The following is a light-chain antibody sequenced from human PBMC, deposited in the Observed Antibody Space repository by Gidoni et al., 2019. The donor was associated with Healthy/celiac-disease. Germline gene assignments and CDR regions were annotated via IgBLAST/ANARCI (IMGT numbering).Light chain of an antibody. CDR3: CSYAGSSNWV. J-gene: IGLJ3*02. CDR2: EVS. CDR1: SSAVGSYNL. Sequence: QSALTQPAAVSGSPGQAITISCTGTSSAVGSYNLVSWYQQHPGKAPKLIIYEVSKRPSGVSNRFSGSKSGNTASLTISGLQAEDEADYYCCSYAGSSNWVFGGGTKLTVL. V-gene: IGLV2-23*02.